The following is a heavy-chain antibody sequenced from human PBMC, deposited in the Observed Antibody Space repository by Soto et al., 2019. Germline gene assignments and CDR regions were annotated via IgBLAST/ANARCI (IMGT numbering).Heavy chain of an antibody. CDR3: ARGRYYYGSGSYYNEAP. V-gene: IGHV4-34*01. J-gene: IGHJ5*02. CDR2: INHSGST. CDR1: GGSFNGYY. D-gene: IGHD3-10*01. Sequence: PSETLSLTCAVYGGSFNGYYWSWIRKPPGKGLEWIGEINHSGSTNYNPSLKSRVTISVDTSKNQFSLKLSSVTAADTAVYYCARGRYYYGSGSYYNEAPWGQGTLVTVSS.